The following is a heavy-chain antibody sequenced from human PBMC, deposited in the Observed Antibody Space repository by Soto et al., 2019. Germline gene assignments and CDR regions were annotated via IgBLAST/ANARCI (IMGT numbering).Heavy chain of an antibody. CDR2: ISSSSSTI. CDR3: ARDDRNDGEDKHLDY. D-gene: IGHD1-1*01. CDR1: GFTFSSYS. Sequence: GGSLRLSCAASGFTFSSYSMNWVRQAPGKGLEWVSYISSSSSTIYYADSVKGRSTISRDNAKNSLYLQMNSLRDEDTAVYYCARDDRNDGEDKHLDYWGQGTLVTVSS. V-gene: IGHV3-48*02. J-gene: IGHJ4*02.